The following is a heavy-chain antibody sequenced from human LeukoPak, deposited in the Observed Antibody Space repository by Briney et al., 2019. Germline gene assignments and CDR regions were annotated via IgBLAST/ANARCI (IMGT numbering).Heavy chain of an antibody. CDR3: AREGVGNY. CDR1: GGSFSGYY. V-gene: IGHV4-34*01. Sequence: SETLSLTCAVYGGSFSGYYWSWIRQPPGKGLEWIGEINHSGSANYNPSLKSRVTISVDTSKNQFSLKLSSVTAADTAVYYCAREGVGNYWGQGTLVTVSS. CDR2: INHSGSA. J-gene: IGHJ4*02. D-gene: IGHD7-27*01.